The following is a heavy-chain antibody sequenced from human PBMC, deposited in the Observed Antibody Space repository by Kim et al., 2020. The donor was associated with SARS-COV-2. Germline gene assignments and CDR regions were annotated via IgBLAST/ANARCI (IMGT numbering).Heavy chain of an antibody. CDR2: MSFDGFSK. V-gene: IGHV3-30*04. CDR3: AREGGTSGRCGYFDS. CDR1: EFTFRSSI. D-gene: IGHD6-19*01. Sequence: GGSLRLSCVTSEFTFRSSILHWVRQAPGKGLEWVAAMSFDGFSKYFVYSVKGRFTISRDNSKNTMYLELNSLRADDSAVYYCAREGGTSGRCGYFDSWG. J-gene: IGHJ4*01.